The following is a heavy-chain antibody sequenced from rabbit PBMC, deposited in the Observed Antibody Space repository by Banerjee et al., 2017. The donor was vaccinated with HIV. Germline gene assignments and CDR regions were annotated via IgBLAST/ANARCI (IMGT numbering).Heavy chain of an antibody. D-gene: IGHD1-1*01. CDR2: IYSSNGDK. CDR3: ASGYSDIVFNS. Sequence: QEQLEESGGDLVKPEGSLTLTCTASGFSFSLKYVMCWVRQAPGKGLELIACIYSSNGDKWYASWVNGRFTISRSTSLNTVTVQVTSLTAADTATYFCASGYSDIVFNSWGPGTLVTVS. J-gene: IGHJ4*01. CDR1: GFSFSLKYV. V-gene: IGHV1S43*01.